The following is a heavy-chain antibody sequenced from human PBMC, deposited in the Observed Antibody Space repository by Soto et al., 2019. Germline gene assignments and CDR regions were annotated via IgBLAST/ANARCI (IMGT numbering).Heavy chain of an antibody. Sequence: PGGSLRLSCAASGFTFCSYSMNWVRQAPGKGLEWVSSISSSSSYIYYADSVKGRFTISRDNAKNSLYLQMNSLRAEDTAVYYCARDSGYCSGGSCYSVGDSFRFDPWGQGTLVTVSS. CDR3: ARDSGYCSGGSCYSVGDSFRFDP. J-gene: IGHJ5*02. V-gene: IGHV3-21*01. D-gene: IGHD2-15*01. CDR2: ISSSSSYI. CDR1: GFTFCSYS.